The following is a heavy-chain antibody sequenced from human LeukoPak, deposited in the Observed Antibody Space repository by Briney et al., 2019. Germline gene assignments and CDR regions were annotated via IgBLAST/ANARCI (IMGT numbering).Heavy chain of an antibody. CDR3: ARDRAMFDY. Sequence: GGSLRLSCAVSGFTFSNYWMSWVRQAPGKGLEWVANIKQDGSEKRYVDSVKGRFTISRDNAKNSLYLQMISLRAEDTAVYYCARDRAMFDYWGQGTLVTVSS. D-gene: IGHD2-2*01. CDR2: IKQDGSEK. V-gene: IGHV3-7*04. J-gene: IGHJ4*02. CDR1: GFTFSNYW.